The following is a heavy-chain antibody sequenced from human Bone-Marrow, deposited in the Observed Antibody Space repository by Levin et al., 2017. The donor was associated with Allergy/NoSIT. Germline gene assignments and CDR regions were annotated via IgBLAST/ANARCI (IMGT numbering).Heavy chain of an antibody. J-gene: IGHJ4*02. CDR2: IGWDDDK. CDR3: ARIYYYDSSPPRGGYFDY. Sequence: SGPTLVKPTQTLTLTCTFSGFSLSTSGMCVGWIRQPPGKALEWLTLIGWDDDKYYSTSLKTRLAISKDTSKNQVVLQMTNMDPVDTATYYCARIYYYDSSPPRGGYFDYWGPGTLVTVSS. V-gene: IGHV2-70*01. D-gene: IGHD3-22*01. CDR1: GFSLSTSGMC.